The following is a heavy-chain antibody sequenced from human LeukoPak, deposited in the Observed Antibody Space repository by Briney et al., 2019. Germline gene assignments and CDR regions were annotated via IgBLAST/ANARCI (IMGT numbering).Heavy chain of an antibody. Sequence: GASVKVSCKASGYTFINYYLHWVRQAPGQGLEWMGIINPRGGSTNYAQKFQGRVTMTRDTSTSTVYMELSGLRSEDTAVYYCGRDPGGSHYYSDYWGQGTLVTVSS. CDR2: INPRGGST. J-gene: IGHJ4*02. V-gene: IGHV1-46*01. CDR1: GYTFINYY. CDR3: GRDPGGSHYYSDY. D-gene: IGHD1-26*01.